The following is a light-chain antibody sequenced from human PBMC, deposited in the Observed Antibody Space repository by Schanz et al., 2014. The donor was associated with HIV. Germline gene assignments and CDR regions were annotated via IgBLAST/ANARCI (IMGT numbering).Light chain of an antibody. Sequence: EIVLTQSPATLSVSPGERATLSCRASQSVSSSVAWYQQKPGQAPRLLIYDASTRATDIPARFSGSGSGTEFTLTISSLQSEDFAVYYCQQRSNWPPITFGQGTRLEIK. V-gene: IGKV3-15*01. CDR1: QSVSSS. CDR2: DAS. J-gene: IGKJ5*01. CDR3: QQRSNWPPIT.